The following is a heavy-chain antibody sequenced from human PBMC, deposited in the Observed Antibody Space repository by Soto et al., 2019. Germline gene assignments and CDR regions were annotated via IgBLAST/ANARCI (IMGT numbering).Heavy chain of an antibody. CDR3: ARVTNNDFWSGYTTESWFDP. D-gene: IGHD3-3*01. J-gene: IGHJ5*02. V-gene: IGHV4-31*03. CDR1: GGSISSGGYY. CDR2: IYYSGST. Sequence: SETLSLTCTVSGGSISSGGYYWSWIRQHPGKGLEWIGYIYYSGSTYYNPSLKSRVTISVDTSKNQFSLKLSSVTAADTAVYYCARVTNNDFWSGYTTESWFDPWGQGTLVTVSS.